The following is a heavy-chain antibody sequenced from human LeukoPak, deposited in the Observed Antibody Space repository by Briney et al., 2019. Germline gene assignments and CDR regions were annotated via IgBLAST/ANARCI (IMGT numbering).Heavy chain of an antibody. J-gene: IGHJ3*02. Sequence: SETLSLTCTVSSGSVSSGTYYWTWIRQPPGKGLEWIGYISYSGSTNYNPSLKSRVTISVDTSKSQFSLNLSSVTAADTAVYYCARRGSGGRSFDIWGQGTMVTVSS. CDR2: ISYSGST. CDR1: SGSVSSGTYY. D-gene: IGHD2-15*01. CDR3: ARRGSGGRSFDI. V-gene: IGHV4-61*01.